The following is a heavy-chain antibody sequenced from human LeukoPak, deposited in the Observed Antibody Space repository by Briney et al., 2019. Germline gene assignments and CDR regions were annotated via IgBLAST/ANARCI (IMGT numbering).Heavy chain of an antibody. J-gene: IGHJ3*02. Sequence: GGSLRLSCAASGFTFSGYWMHWVRPVQGNGLVWFSRINSDGSSTSYADSVKGRFTISRDNAKNTLYVQMNSLRAEDTAVYYCSTGSGHAFDIWGRGTMVTVSS. CDR1: GFTFSGYW. CDR3: STGSGHAFDI. CDR2: INSDGSST. V-gene: IGHV3-74*01. D-gene: IGHD3-10*01.